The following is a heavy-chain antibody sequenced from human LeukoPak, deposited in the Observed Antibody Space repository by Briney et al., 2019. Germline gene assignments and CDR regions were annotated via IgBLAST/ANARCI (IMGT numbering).Heavy chain of an antibody. CDR3: ARERGMVAVDY. V-gene: IGHV3-21*01. D-gene: IGHD2-8*01. CDR2: IRPSGDNT. CDR1: GFTFSSYD. J-gene: IGHJ4*02. Sequence: KTGGSLRLSCAASGFTFSSYDMAWVRQAPGRGLEWVSSIRPSGDNTYYADSVKGRFTISRDNAKNSLYLQMNSLRAEDTAVYYCARERGMVAVDYWGQGTLVTVSS.